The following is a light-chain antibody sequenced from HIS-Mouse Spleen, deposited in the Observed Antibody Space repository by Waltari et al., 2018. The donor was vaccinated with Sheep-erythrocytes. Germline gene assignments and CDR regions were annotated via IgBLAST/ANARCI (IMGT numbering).Light chain of an antibody. Sequence: SYELTQPPSVSVSPGQTASITCSGAKLGDKYACWYQQKPGQSPVLVIYQDSKRPSGIPARFSGSNSGNTATLTISGTQAMDEADYYCQAWDSSTAEVVFGGGTKLTVL. CDR3: QAWDSSTAEVV. V-gene: IGLV3-1*01. CDR1: KLGDKY. J-gene: IGLJ2*01. CDR2: QDS.